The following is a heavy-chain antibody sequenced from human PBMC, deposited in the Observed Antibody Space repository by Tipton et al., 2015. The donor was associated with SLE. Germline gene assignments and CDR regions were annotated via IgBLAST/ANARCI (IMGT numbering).Heavy chain of an antibody. CDR2: ISHDGKT. V-gene: IGHV4-59*12. Sequence: LRLSCTGSGTSISGYYWNWIRQPPERGLEWIGDISHDGKTNCNPSLRSRVTILVDKSKNQFSLNLAALTAADTAVYYCARALPPGYYYCVDVWGQGTTVTVPS. CDR3: ARALPPGYYYCVDV. CDR1: GTSISGYY. J-gene: IGHJ6*02. D-gene: IGHD3-10*01.